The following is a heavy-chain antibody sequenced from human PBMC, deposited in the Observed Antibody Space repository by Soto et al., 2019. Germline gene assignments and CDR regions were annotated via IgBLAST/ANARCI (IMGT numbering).Heavy chain of an antibody. CDR1: GFTFSSYE. Sequence: AGGSLRLSCAASGFTFSSYEMNWVRQAPGKGLEWVSYISSSGSTIYYADSVKGRFTISRDNAKNSLYLQMNSLRAEDTAVYYCASTGGGWELHYYYYGMDVWGQGTTVTVSS. V-gene: IGHV3-48*03. CDR2: ISSSGSTI. CDR3: ASTGGGWELHYYYYGMDV. D-gene: IGHD1-7*01. J-gene: IGHJ6*02.